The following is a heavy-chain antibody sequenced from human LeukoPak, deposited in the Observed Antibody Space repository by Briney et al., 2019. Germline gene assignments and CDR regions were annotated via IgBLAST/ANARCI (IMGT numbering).Heavy chain of an antibody. J-gene: IGHJ6*03. V-gene: IGHV1-8*03. D-gene: IGHD4-17*01. Sequence: ASAKVSCKASGYTFTSYDINWVRQATGQGLEWMGWMNPNSGNTGYAQKFQGRVTITRNTSISTAYMELSSLRSEDTAVYYCARGGLRSISVYYYYYMDVWGKGTTVTVSS. CDR1: GYTFTSYD. CDR3: ARGGLRSISVYYYYYMDV. CDR2: MNPNSGNT.